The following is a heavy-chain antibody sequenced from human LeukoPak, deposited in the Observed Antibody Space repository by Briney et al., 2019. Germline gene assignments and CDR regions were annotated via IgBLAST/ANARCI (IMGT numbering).Heavy chain of an antibody. V-gene: IGHV3-9*01. CDR1: GFTFDDYA. CDR2: ISWNSGSI. CDR3: AKGGYCSGGSCYGSRYAFDI. J-gene: IGHJ3*02. D-gene: IGHD2-15*01. Sequence: GGSLRLSCAASGFTFDDYAMHWVRQAPGKGLGWVSGISWNSGSIGYADSVKGRFTISRDNAKNSLYLQMNSLRAEDTALYYCAKGGYCSGGSCYGSRYAFDIWGQGTMVTVSS.